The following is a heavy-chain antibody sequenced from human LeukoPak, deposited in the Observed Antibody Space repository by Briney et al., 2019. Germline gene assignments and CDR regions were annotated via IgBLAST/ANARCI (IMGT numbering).Heavy chain of an antibody. Sequence: GASVKVSCKASGYTFSSYGISWVRQAPGQGLEWMGWISAYNGNTNYAQKLQGRVTMTTDTSTSTAYMELRSLRSDDTAVYSCAREGVTMIVVAETGPDYWGQGTLVTVSS. V-gene: IGHV1-18*01. CDR2: ISAYNGNT. CDR3: AREGVTMIVVAETGPDY. CDR1: GYTFSSYG. D-gene: IGHD3-22*01. J-gene: IGHJ4*02.